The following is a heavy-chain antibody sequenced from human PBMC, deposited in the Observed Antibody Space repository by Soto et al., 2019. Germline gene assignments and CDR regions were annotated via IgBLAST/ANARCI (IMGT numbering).Heavy chain of an antibody. CDR3: AKGVTIATRKPSYLDC. J-gene: IGHJ4*02. CDR1: GLTFSSYA. CDR2: ITGIGNTT. V-gene: IGHV3-23*01. Sequence: GGSLRLSCTASGLTFSSYAVNWVRQAPGKGLEWVSGITGIGNTTYYADSVKGRFTISRDNSKKTLYLQMNSLRVEDTAVYYCAKGVTIATRKPSYLDCWGPRTLVTVST. D-gene: IGHD6-6*01.